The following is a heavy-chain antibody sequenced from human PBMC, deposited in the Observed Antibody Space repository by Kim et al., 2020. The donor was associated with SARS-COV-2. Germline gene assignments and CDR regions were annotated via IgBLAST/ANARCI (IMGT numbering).Heavy chain of an antibody. V-gene: IGHV3-11*01. CDR1: GFTFSDYY. J-gene: IGHJ5*02. CDR2: ISSSGSTI. D-gene: IGHD3-22*01. CDR3: ARAKPDYYDSSGYYFGVWFDP. Sequence: GGSLRLSCAASGFTFSDYYMSWIRQAPGKGLEWVSYISSSGSTIYYADSVKGRFTISRDNAKNSLYLQMNSLRAEDTAVYYCARAKPDYYDSSGYYFGVWFDPWGQGTLVTVSS.